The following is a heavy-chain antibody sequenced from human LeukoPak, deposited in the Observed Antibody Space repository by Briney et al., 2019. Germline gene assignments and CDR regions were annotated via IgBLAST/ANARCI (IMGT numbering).Heavy chain of an antibody. J-gene: IGHJ4*02. Sequence: SETLSLTCTVSGYSISSGYYWGWIRQPPGQGLEWIGSIYHSGSTYYNPSLKSRVTISVDTSKNQFSLKLSSVTAADTAVYYCASLNDQYYFDYWGQGTLVTVSS. D-gene: IGHD1-1*01. CDR3: ASLNDQYYFDY. CDR1: GYSISSGYY. CDR2: IYHSGST. V-gene: IGHV4-38-2*02.